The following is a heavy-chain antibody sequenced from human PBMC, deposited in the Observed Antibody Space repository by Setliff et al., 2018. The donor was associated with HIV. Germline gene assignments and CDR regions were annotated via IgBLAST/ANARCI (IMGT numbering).Heavy chain of an antibody. V-gene: IGHV1-46*01. D-gene: IGHD1-26*01. CDR3: ARGWEGGMDY. J-gene: IGHJ4*02. CDR1: GYTFTRYF. Sequence: ASVKVSCKASGYTFTRYFMHCVRQAPGQGLEWLGMIDPSGGSTWYAQKFQGRVTMTGDTSTNTLYMELSSLRSEDTAVYYCARGWEGGMDYGGQGTLVTVSS. CDR2: IDPSGGST.